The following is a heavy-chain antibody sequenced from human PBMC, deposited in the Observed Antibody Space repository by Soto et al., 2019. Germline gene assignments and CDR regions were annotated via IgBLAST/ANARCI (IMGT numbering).Heavy chain of an antibody. CDR2: IWYDGSNK. Sequence: GGSLRLSCAASGFTFSSYGMHWVRQAPGKGLEWVAVIWYDGSNKYYADSVKGRFTISRDNSKNTLYLQMNSLRAEDTAVYYCARLYSSSEDTPDPRDYWGQGTLVTVSS. V-gene: IGHV3-33*01. J-gene: IGHJ4*02. CDR1: GFTFSSYG. D-gene: IGHD6-6*01. CDR3: ARLYSSSEDTPDPRDY.